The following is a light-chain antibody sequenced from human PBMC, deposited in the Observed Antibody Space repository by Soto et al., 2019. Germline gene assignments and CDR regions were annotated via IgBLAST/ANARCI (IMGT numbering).Light chain of an antibody. Sequence: SGLAQPASVSGSPGQSITSSCTGTSSDVGSYNLVSWYQQHPGKAPKLMIYEGSKRPSGVSNRFSGSKSGNTASLTISGLQAEDEADYYCFSYAGSSIYVFGTGTKVTVL. CDR3: FSYAGSSIYV. CDR1: SSDVGSYNL. J-gene: IGLJ1*01. CDR2: EGS. V-gene: IGLV2-23*01.